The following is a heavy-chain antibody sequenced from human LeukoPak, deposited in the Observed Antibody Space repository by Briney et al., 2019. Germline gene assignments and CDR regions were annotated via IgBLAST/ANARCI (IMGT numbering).Heavy chain of an antibody. CDR3: ARGIQPPKYYGSGSDTFDI. Sequence: GGSLRLSCVASGFTFSTYAIHWVRQAPGKGLEWVAVVSKDGNTKYYADSVKGRFTISRDNSKNTLYLQMNNLRAEDTSVYYCARGIQPPKYYGSGSDTFDIWGQGTMVTVSS. CDR2: VSKDGNTK. J-gene: IGHJ3*02. CDR1: GFTFSTYA. V-gene: IGHV3-30*04. D-gene: IGHD3-10*01.